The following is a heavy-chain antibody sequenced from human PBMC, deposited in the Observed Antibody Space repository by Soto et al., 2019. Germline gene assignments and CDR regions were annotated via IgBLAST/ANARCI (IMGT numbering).Heavy chain of an antibody. Sequence: PVGSLRLSCASSVFTFSSYGMHCVRHAPGKGLEWVAVISYDGSNKYYADSVKGRFTISRDNYKNTLYLQMNSLRAEDTAVYYCAKDLGAAGPKHYGMDVWGQGTTVTVSS. CDR1: VFTFSSYG. J-gene: IGHJ6*02. CDR3: AKDLGAAGPKHYGMDV. CDR2: ISYDGSNK. V-gene: IGHV3-30*18. D-gene: IGHD6-13*01.